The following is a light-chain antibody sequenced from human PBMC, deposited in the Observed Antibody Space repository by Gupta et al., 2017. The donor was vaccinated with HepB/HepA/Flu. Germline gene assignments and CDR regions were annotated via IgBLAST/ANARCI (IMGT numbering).Light chain of an antibody. V-gene: IGKV1-39*01. J-gene: IGKJ1*01. Sequence: IQMTQSPASLSASVGDTITITCRASQSIGTYLNWYQPKLGQAPQLLFHGASSLHSGVPSRVSGSGSGTDFTLTITSLQANDSAVYFCQQRLSSPRTFGQGTKVE. CDR1: QSIGTY. CDR2: GAS. CDR3: QQRLSSPRT.